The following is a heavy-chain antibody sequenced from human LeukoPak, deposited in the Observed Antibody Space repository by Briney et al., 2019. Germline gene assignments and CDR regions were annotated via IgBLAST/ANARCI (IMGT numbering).Heavy chain of an antibody. Sequence: GGSLRLSCAASGFTFSSYSMNWVRQAPGKGLEWVSYICSRSNTIYYADSVKGRFTVSRDNAKNSLYLQMNSLRADDTALYYCARESITGDRDFDYWGHETLVTVSS. CDR3: ARESITGDRDFDY. CDR2: ICSRSNTI. J-gene: IGHJ4*01. CDR1: GFTFSSYS. V-gene: IGHV3-48*01. D-gene: IGHD7-27*01.